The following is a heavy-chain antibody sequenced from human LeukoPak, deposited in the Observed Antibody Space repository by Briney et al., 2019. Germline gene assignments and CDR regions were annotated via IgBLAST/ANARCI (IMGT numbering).Heavy chain of an antibody. CDR2: INPSGGST. D-gene: IGHD6-13*01. J-gene: IGHJ4*02. CDR1: GYTFTSYY. Sequence: ASVKVSCKASGYTFTSYYMHWVRQAPGQGLEWMGIINPSGGSTSYAQKFQGRVTMTRDTSTSTVYMELSRLRSDDTAVYYCARVKGPRYSSSWSPKNYFDYWGQGTLVTVSS. V-gene: IGHV1-46*01. CDR3: ARVKGPRYSSSWSPKNYFDY.